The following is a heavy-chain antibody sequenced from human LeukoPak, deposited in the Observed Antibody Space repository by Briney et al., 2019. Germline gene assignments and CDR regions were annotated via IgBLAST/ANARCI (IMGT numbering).Heavy chain of an antibody. CDR1: GGSTSSGAYY. CDR2: IYYSGST. V-gene: IGHV4-31*03. Sequence: SETLSLTCSVSGGSTSSGAYYWSWIRQHPGKGLEWIGYIYYSGSTYYNPSLESRITISVDTSKKQFSLKLSSATAADTAVYYCARGAGINWGHFDYWGQGTLVTVSS. CDR3: ARGAGINWGHFDY. J-gene: IGHJ4*02. D-gene: IGHD7-27*01.